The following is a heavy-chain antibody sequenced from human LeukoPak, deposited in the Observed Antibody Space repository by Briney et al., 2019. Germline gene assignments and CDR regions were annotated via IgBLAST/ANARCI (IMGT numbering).Heavy chain of an antibody. CDR1: GGSISSSSYY. V-gene: IGHV4-39*07. J-gene: IGHJ3*02. CDR2: IYYSGST. Sequence: NPSETLSLTCTVSGGSISSSSYYWGWIRQPPGKGLEWIGSIYYSGSTYYNPSLKSRVTISVDTSKNQFSLKLSSVTAADTAVYYCARGRRDGYNMDAFDIWGQGTMVTVSS. D-gene: IGHD5-24*01. CDR3: ARGRRDGYNMDAFDI.